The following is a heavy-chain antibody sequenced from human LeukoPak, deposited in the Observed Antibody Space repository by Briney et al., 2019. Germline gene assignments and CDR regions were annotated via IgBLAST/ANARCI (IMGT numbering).Heavy chain of an antibody. V-gene: IGHV3-49*04. CDR2: IRSKTYGGTT. D-gene: IGHD3-3*01. CDR1: GFTFGDYA. Sequence: GGSLRLSCTTSGFTFGDYAMTWVRQAPGKGLEWVGFIRSKTYGGTTQYAASVKGRFTISRDDSKSIAYLQMNSLRTEDTAVYYCARAPPYDFWSGYYYFDKWGQGTLVTVSS. CDR3: ARAPPYDFWSGYYYFDK. J-gene: IGHJ4*02.